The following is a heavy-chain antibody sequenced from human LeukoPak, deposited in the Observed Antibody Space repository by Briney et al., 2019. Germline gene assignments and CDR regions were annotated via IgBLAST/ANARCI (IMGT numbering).Heavy chain of an antibody. V-gene: IGHV4-39*01. Sequence: SETLSLTCTVSGGSISSSSYYWGWIRQPPGKGLEWIGSIYYSGSTYYNPSLKSRVTISVDTSKNQFSLKLSSVTAADTAVYYCARLPHTTIFGVVTPPNYFDYWGQGTLVTVSS. CDR3: ARLPHTTIFGVVTPPNYFDY. D-gene: IGHD3-3*01. J-gene: IGHJ4*02. CDR1: GGSISSSSYY. CDR2: IYYSGST.